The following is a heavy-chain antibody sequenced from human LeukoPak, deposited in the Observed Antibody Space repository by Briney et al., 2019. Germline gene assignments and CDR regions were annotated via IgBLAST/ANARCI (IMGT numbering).Heavy chain of an antibody. D-gene: IGHD4-17*01. J-gene: IGHJ2*01. CDR2: IFHSGSS. CDR1: GAPIGSGHW. V-gene: IGHV4-4*02. Sequence: SETLSLTCAVSGAPIGSGHWWTWVRPSPGKEREWIGEIFHSGSSAYNPSLRSRDTISVDKSENHFSLKLTSVTAAETAVYYCARDQAVRSWYFDLGGGGILVTVSS. CDR3: ARDQAVRSWYFDL.